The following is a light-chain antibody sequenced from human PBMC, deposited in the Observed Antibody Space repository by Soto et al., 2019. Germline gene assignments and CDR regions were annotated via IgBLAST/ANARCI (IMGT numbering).Light chain of an antibody. CDR3: LQYYNFSWT. Sequence: IQMPPSPSSLSASVGDRVTITCRASQGISNYLNWYQQKPGKAPKLLIYDASNLETGVPSRFSGSGSGTHFTLTISSLQPDDFTTYYCLQYYNFSWTFGQGTKVDI. J-gene: IGKJ1*01. V-gene: IGKV1-33*01. CDR2: DAS. CDR1: QGISNY.